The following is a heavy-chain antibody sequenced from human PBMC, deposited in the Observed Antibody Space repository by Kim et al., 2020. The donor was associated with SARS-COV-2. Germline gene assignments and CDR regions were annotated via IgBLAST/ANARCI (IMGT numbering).Heavy chain of an antibody. CDR1: GYTFTGYY. CDR3: ARARVVATIGWNWFDP. D-gene: IGHD5-12*01. J-gene: IGHJ5*02. CDR2: INPNSGGT. V-gene: IGHV1-2*06. Sequence: ASVKVSCKASGYTFTGYYMHWVRQAPGQGLEWMGRINPNSGGTNYAQKFQGRVTMTRDTSISTAYMELSRLRSDDTAVYYCARARVVATIGWNWFDPRGQGTLVTVSS.